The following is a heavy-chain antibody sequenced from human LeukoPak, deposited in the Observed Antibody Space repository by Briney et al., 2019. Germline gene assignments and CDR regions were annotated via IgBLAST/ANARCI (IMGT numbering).Heavy chain of an antibody. D-gene: IGHD3-22*01. CDR2: IKSDGST. CDR3: ARAPSEIGGYYPEYFRH. V-gene: IGHV3-74*01. J-gene: IGHJ1*01. Sequence: GGSLRLSCAASGFTFSTYWMHWVRQAPGKGLVWVSRIKSDGSTDYADSVKGRFTISRDNAKNTLSLQMNSLRPEDTGVYYCARAPSEIGGYYPEYFRHWGQGTLVTVSS. CDR1: GFTFSTYW.